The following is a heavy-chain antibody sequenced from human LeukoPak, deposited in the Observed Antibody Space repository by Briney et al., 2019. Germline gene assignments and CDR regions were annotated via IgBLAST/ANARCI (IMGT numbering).Heavy chain of an antibody. V-gene: IGHV3-23*01. CDR1: GFTFSIYA. Sequence: SGGSLRLSCAASGFTFSIYAMSWVRQAPGKGREWVSGISGSSSHTADADSVRGRFIISRDNTRNTLYLHMNSLRAEDTALYYCAKESDYSNAAPEWGFDSWGQGTLVTVSS. J-gene: IGHJ4*02. CDR3: AKESDYSNAAPEWGFDS. D-gene: IGHD3-3*01. CDR2: ISGSSSHT.